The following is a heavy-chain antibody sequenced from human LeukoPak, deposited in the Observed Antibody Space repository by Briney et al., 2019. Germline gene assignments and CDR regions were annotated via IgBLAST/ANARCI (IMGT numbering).Heavy chain of an antibody. J-gene: IGHJ6*02. CDR2: ISYDGSNK. CDR3: ARVHVELAYCGGDCYSYHYGMDV. Sequence: GGSLRLSCAASGFTFSTYGMHWVRQAPGKGLEWVAVISYDGSNKYYADSVKGRFTISRDNSKNTLYLQMNSLRAEDTAVYYCARVHVELAYCGGDCYSYHYGMDVWGQGTTVTVSS. V-gene: IGHV3-30*03. D-gene: IGHD2-21*02. CDR1: GFTFSTYG.